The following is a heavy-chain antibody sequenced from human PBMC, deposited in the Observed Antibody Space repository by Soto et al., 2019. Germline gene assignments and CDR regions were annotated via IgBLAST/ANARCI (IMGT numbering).Heavy chain of an antibody. J-gene: IGHJ4*02. V-gene: IGHV4-61*01. CDR1: GGSLSRGSYH. Sequence: PSETLSLTCTVSGGSLSRGSYHLSWIRQPPGKGLEWIGYIYYSGSTNYNPSLKSRVTISVDTSKNQFSLKLSSVTAADTAVYYCARVDYGGKTDYWGQGTLVTVSS. CDR2: IYYSGST. D-gene: IGHD4-17*01. CDR3: ARVDYGGKTDY.